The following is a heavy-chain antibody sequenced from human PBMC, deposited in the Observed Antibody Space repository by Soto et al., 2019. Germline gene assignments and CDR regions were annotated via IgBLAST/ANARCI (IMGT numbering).Heavy chain of an antibody. CDR2: ISVDGGNK. CDR3: ATTGPY. J-gene: IGHJ4*02. V-gene: IGHV3-23*01. CDR1: GVNFRSYA. Sequence: GGSQRHSSTSSGVNFRSYAMSWVRQATGKGLEWVAAISVDGGNKFYADSVKGRFTISRDNSKNTVSLQMNSLRDEDSAAYYCATTGPYWSQGTLVTVSS.